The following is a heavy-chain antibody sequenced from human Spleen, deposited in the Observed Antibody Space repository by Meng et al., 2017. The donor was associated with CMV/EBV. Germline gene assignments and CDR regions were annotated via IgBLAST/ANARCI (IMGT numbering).Heavy chain of an antibody. CDR3: TGNDQLLMYYFDS. CDR1: GGTFSSYA. J-gene: IGHJ4*02. D-gene: IGHD1-1*01. Sequence: SVKVSCKASGGTFSSYAISWVRQAPGQGLEWMGGIIPIFGTANYAQKFQGRVTITMDESTSAAYMELSSLRSEDSAMYYCTGNDQLLMYYFDSWGQGTLVTVS. V-gene: IGHV1-69*05. CDR2: IIPIFGTA.